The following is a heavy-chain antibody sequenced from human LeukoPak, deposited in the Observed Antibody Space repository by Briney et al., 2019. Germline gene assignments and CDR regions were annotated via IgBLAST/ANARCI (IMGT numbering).Heavy chain of an antibody. CDR3: ARQIDGSYFDY. J-gene: IGHJ4*02. D-gene: IGHD3-9*01. CDR2: IYYSGST. V-gene: IGHV4-59*08. Sequence: PSETLSLTCTVSGGSISSYYWSWIRQPPGKGLEWIGYIYYSGSTNYNPSLKSGVTISVDTSKNQFSLKLSSVTAADTAVYYCARQIDGSYFDYWDQGTLVTVSS. CDR1: GGSISSYY.